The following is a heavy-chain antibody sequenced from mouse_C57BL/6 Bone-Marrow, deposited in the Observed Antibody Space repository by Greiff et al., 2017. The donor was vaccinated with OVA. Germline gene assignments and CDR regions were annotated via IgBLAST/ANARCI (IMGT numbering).Heavy chain of an antibody. CDR1: GYTFTDYY. D-gene: IGHD2-2*01. V-gene: IGHV1-26*01. J-gene: IGHJ2*01. CDR2: ITPNNGGT. CDR3: ARGGIYGYDGFDY. Sequence: EVQLQQSGPELVKPGASVKISCKASGYTFTDYYMHWVKQSHGKSLEWIGDITPNNGGTSYNQKFKGKATLTVDKTSSTAYMEHRSLTSEDAAVYYCARGGIYGYDGFDYWGQGTTLTVSS.